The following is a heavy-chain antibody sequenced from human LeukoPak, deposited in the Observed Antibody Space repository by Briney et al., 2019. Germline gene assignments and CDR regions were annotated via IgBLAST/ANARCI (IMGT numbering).Heavy chain of an antibody. V-gene: IGHV3-23*01. CDR2: ISGSGGTT. Sequence: GGSLRLSCEASGLSIGDYTMHWVRQVPGKGLEWVSGISGSGGTTYYADSVKGRFTISRDNSKNTLYLQMNSLRAEDTAVYYCAKLTNAYGFMSFPFDYWGQGTLVTVSS. D-gene: IGHD3/OR15-3a*01. J-gene: IGHJ4*02. CDR1: GLSIGDYT. CDR3: AKLTNAYGFMSFPFDY.